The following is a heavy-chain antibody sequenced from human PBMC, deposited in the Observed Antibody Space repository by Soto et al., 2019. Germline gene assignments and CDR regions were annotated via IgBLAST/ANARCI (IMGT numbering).Heavy chain of an antibody. J-gene: IGHJ3*02. V-gene: IGHV1-46*01. Sequence: QAQLVQSGAEVKKPGASANISCKASGYTFTRYNIHWVRQAAGQGLEWMGIIDTRGGSADYTQRFQGRVTMTRDTSTGTVYMELSSLGSEDTAVYYCAGDLPRDLVRGSFDIWCQGTMVTVSS. CDR2: IDTRGGSA. D-gene: IGHD3-10*01. CDR1: GYTFTRYN. CDR3: AGDLPRDLVRGSFDI.